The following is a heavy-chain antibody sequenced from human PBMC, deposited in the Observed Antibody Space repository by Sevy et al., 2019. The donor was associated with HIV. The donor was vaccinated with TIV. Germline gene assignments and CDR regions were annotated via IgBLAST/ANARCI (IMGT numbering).Heavy chain of an antibody. CDR1: GFTFSSYS. CDR2: ISSSSSYI. J-gene: IGHJ6*02. Sequence: GGSLRLSCAASGFTFSSYSMNWVRQAPGKGLEWVSSISSSSSYIYYADSVKGRFTISRDNAKNSLYLQMNSLRAEDTAVYYCARVHPSTTIYYYGMDVLGQGTTVTVSS. CDR3: ARVHPSTTIYYYGMDV. D-gene: IGHD4-17*01. V-gene: IGHV3-21*01.